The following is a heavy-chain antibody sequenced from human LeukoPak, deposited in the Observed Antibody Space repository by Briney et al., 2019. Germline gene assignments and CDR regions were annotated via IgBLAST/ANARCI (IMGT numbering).Heavy chain of an antibody. CDR1: GGSISSYY. D-gene: IGHD3-22*01. Sequence: SETLSFTCTVSGGSISSYYWSWIRQPPGKGLEWIGYIYYSGSTNYNPSLKSRVTISVDTSKNQFSLKLSSVTAADTAVYYCARVDSSGYFGAAFDIWGQGTMVTVSS. J-gene: IGHJ3*02. V-gene: IGHV4-59*01. CDR2: IYYSGST. CDR3: ARVDSSGYFGAAFDI.